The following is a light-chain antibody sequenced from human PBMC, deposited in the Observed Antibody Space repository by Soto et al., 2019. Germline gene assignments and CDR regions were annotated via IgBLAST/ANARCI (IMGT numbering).Light chain of an antibody. V-gene: IGLV1-47*02. CDR1: SIGTNF. Sequence: SIGTNFVYWYQQLPGTAPKVLIHSNNQRPSGVPDRFSGSKSGTSASLAISGLRSEDEADYYCAAWDDNLSTYVFGSGTKVTVL. CDR3: AAWDDNLSTYV. J-gene: IGLJ1*01. CDR2: SNN.